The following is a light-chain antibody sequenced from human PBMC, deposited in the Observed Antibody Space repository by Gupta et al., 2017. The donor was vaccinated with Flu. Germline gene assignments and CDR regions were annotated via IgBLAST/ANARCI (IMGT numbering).Light chain of an antibody. CDR1: QSVSSY. V-gene: IGKV3-11*01. Sequence: SPATLSLSPGERATLSCRASQSVSSYLDWYQQKPGQAPRLLIYDASNRATGIPARFSGSGSGTDFTLTISSLEPEDFAVYYCQQRSNWLTFGGGTKVEIK. CDR2: DAS. J-gene: IGKJ4*01. CDR3: QQRSNWLT.